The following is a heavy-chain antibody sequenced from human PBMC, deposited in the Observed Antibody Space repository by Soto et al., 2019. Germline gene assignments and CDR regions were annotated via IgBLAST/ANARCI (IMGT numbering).Heavy chain of an antibody. CDR1: GSSFTSSW. D-gene: IGHD5-12*01. J-gene: IGHJ6*02. Sequence: GGSPKISCKGSGSSFTSSWIRWVRQMPGRGLERMGRIDPSDSYTNYSPSFQGHVTISADKSISTAYLQWSSLKASDTAMYYCAREYQVATTTRYYYYYYGMDVWGQGTTVTVSS. CDR3: AREYQVATTTRYYYYYYGMDV. V-gene: IGHV5-10-1*01. CDR2: IDPSDSYT.